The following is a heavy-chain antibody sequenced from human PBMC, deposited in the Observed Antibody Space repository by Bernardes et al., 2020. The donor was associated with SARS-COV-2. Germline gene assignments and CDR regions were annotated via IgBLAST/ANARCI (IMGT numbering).Heavy chain of an antibody. CDR2: IGDGAT. Sequence: GGSLRLSCAASGFSFSSYWMHWVRQVPGKGLVWVSRIGDGATTYADSVKGRFTISRDKARNTLHLQMDSLRVEDTAVYYCGKRAVAGNHWYFDLWGRGTLVTVSS. V-gene: IGHV3-74*01. J-gene: IGHJ2*01. D-gene: IGHD6-19*01. CDR3: GKRAVAGNHWYFDL. CDR1: GFSFSSYW.